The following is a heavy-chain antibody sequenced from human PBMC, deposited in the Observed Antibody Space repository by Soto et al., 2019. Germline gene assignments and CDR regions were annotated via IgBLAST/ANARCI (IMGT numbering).Heavy chain of an antibody. CDR2: IIPIFGTA. CDR1: GGTFSSYA. CDR3: ARDRCKHGECYFDY. D-gene: IGHD4-17*01. V-gene: IGHV1-69*13. J-gene: IGHJ4*02. Sequence: GASVKVSCKASGGTFSSYAISWVRQAPGQGLEWMGEIIPIFGTANYAQKFQGRVTITADESTSTAYMELSSLRSEDTAVCYCARDRCKHGECYFDYWGQGTLVNVSS.